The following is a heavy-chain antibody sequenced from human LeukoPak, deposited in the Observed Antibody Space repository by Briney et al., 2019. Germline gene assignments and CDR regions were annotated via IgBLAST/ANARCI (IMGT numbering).Heavy chain of an antibody. J-gene: IGHJ4*02. Sequence: GGSLRLSCAASGFTFSSYSMNWVRQAPGKGLEWVSSISSSSSYIYYADSVKGRFTISRDNSKNTLYLQMNNLRAEDTAVYYCAKDFSVYFHDSRVLDYWGQGTLVTVSS. CDR3: AKDFSVYFHDSRVLDY. D-gene: IGHD3-22*01. CDR1: GFTFSSYS. V-gene: IGHV3-21*01. CDR2: ISSSSSYI.